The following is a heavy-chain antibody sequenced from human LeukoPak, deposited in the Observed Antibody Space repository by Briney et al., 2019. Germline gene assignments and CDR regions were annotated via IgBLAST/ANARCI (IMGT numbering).Heavy chain of an antibody. V-gene: IGHV3-23*01. CDR2: ITGSGGIT. Sequence: GGSLRLSCAASGFTFSSYAMNWVRQAPGKGLEWVSTITGSGGITYYADSVKGRFTISRDNYKNTLYLQMNSLRAEDTAVYYCSRDSGIYDSSGYYGLSYYGMDVWGQGTTVTVSS. J-gene: IGHJ6*02. CDR3: SRDSGIYDSSGYYGLSYYGMDV. CDR1: GFTFSSYA. D-gene: IGHD3-22*01.